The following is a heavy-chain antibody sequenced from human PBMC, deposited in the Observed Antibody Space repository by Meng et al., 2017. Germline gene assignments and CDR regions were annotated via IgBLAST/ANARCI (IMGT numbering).Heavy chain of an antibody. D-gene: IGHD2-21*02. CDR1: GYTFTSYA. CDR2: INAGNGNT. CDR3: ARDLGAGVVTAINY. J-gene: IGHJ4*02. V-gene: IGHV1-3*01. Sequence: LVRAGVEVKKPGASVKVSCKASGYTFTSYAMHWVRQAPGQRLEWMGWINAGNGNTKYSQKFQGRVTITRDTSASTAYMELSSLRSEDTAVYYCARDLGAGVVTAINYWGQGTLVTVSS.